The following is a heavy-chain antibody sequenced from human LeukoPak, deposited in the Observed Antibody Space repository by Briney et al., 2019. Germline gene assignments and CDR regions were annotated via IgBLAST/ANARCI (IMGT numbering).Heavy chain of an antibody. CDR1: GGSFSGYY. CDR2: INHSRST. J-gene: IGHJ5*02. Sequence: PSETLSLTCAVYGGSFSGYYWSWIRQPPGKGLEWIGEINHSRSTNYNPSLKSRVTISVDTSKNQFTLKLSSVTAADTAVYYCAGTGSRYCSSTSCPNWFDPWGQGTLVTVSS. CDR3: AGTGSRYCSSTSCPNWFDP. V-gene: IGHV4-34*01. D-gene: IGHD2-2*01.